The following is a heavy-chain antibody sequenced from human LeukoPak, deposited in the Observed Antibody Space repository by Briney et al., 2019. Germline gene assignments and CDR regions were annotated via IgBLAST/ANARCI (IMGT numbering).Heavy chain of an antibody. D-gene: IGHD6-13*01. J-gene: IGHJ3*02. V-gene: IGHV4-34*01. CDR1: GGSFSGYY. CDR2: INHSGST. CDR3: ARGRSSSWYPWYAFDI. Sequence: SETLSLTCAVYGGSFSGYYWSWIRQPPGKGLEWIGEINHSGSTNYNPSLKSRVTISVDTSKNQFSLKLSSVTAADTAVYYCARGRSSSWYPWYAFDIWGQGTMVTVSS.